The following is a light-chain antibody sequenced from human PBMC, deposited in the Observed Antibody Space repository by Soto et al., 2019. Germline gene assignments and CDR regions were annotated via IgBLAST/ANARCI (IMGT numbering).Light chain of an antibody. CDR1: SRDVGGYNY. Sequence: QSALTQPASVSGSPGQSITISCTGTSRDVGGYNYVSWHQQHPGKAPKVIITEVSNRPSGVSNRFSGSKSGNTASLTISGLQAEDEADYYCSSYISSSTFVVFGGGTQLNVL. J-gene: IGLJ2*01. CDR2: EVS. CDR3: SSYISSSTFVV. V-gene: IGLV2-14*01.